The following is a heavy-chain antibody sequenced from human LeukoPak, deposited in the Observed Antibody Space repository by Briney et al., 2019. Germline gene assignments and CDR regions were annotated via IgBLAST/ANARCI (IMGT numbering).Heavy chain of an antibody. J-gene: IGHJ4*02. D-gene: IGHD2-15*01. Sequence: PGGSLRLSCAASGLTFSSYGMHWVRQAPGKGLEWVAFIRYDGSNKYYADSVKGRFTISRDNSKNTLYLQMNSRRAEDTAVYYCAKDGGYCSGGSCPRSSTPFDYWGQGTLVTVSS. CDR2: IRYDGSNK. V-gene: IGHV3-30*02. CDR3: AKDGGYCSGGSCPRSSTPFDY. CDR1: GLTFSSYG.